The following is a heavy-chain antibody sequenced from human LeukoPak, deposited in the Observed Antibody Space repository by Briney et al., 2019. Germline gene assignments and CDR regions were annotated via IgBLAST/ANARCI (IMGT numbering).Heavy chain of an antibody. CDR1: GGSISSYY. CDR2: IYTSGST. J-gene: IGHJ5*02. CDR3: ARITYGSGSYSNWFDP. D-gene: IGHD3-10*01. V-gene: IGHV4-4*07. Sequence: SGTLSLSCTVSGGSISSYYWSWIRQPAGKGLEWIGRIYTSGSTNYNPSLKSRVTMSVDTSKNQFSLKLSSVTAADTAVYYCARITYGSGSYSNWFDPWGQGTLVTVSS.